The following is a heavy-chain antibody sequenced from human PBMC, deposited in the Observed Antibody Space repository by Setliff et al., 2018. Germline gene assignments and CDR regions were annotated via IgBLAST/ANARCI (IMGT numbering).Heavy chain of an antibody. CDR3: ARDTYNSEWYGQRPFDF. CDR2: ISPYNGDT. D-gene: IGHD6-25*01. J-gene: IGHJ4*02. V-gene: IGHV1-18*01. CDR1: GYGFMSYG. Sequence: ASVQVSCKPSGYGFMSYGVSWVRQAPGQGLEWMGWISPYNGDTDYAQQSQGRVTMTADTSTNTAYMELRSLRSDDTAVYYCARDTYNSEWYGQRPFDFWGQGSLVTVSS.